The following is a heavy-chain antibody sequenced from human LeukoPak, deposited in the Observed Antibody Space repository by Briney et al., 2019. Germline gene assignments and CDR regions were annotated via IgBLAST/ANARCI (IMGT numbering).Heavy chain of an antibody. V-gene: IGHV3-23*01. CDR2: MCGTAGCT. CDR3: AKDRPNFHENSGHYYRRDGDS. D-gene: IGHD3-22*01. CDR1: GFTFYMYA. J-gene: IGHJ5*01. Sequence: GGSLRLSCQASGFTFYMYAMSWVRQAPGKGLEWVASMCGTAGCTFYPDSVKGRSTISRGNSKNVLYLRMNSLTVEDTAIYYCAKDRPNFHENSGHYYRRDGDSWGQGTLVTVSS.